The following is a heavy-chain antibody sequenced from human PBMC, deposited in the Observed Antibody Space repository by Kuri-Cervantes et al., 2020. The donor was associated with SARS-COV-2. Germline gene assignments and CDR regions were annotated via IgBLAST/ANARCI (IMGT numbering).Heavy chain of an antibody. J-gene: IGHJ4*02. Sequence: SGPTLVKPTQTLTLTCTFSGFSLSTSGVGVGWIRQPPGKALEWLALIYWDDDKRYSPSLKTRLTISKDTSKNQVVLTMTNMDPVDTATYYCARIWYSSSSSNLGSDYWGQGTLVTVSS. V-gene: IGHV2-5*02. CDR2: IYWDDDK. CDR3: ARIWYSSSSSNLGSDY. D-gene: IGHD6-6*01. CDR1: GFSLSTSGVG.